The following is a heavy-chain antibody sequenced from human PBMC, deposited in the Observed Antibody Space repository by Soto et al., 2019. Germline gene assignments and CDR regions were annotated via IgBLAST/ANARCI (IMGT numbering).Heavy chain of an antibody. Sequence: GESLKISCKGSGYSFTSYWISWVRQMPGKGLEWMGRIDPSDSYTNYSPSFQGHVTISADKSISTAYLQWSSLKASDTAMYYCASTTSMEGYYYYYGMDVWGQGTTVTVSS. CDR3: ASTTSMEGYYYYYGMDV. J-gene: IGHJ6*02. CDR1: GYSFTSYW. V-gene: IGHV5-10-1*01. D-gene: IGHD1-26*01. CDR2: IDPSDSYT.